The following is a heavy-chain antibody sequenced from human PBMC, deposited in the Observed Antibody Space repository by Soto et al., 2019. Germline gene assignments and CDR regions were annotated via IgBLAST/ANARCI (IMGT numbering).Heavy chain of an antibody. J-gene: IGHJ4*02. V-gene: IGHV4-61*01. CDR1: GGSVSSGSYY. CDR2: IYYSGST. D-gene: IGHD7-27*01. Sequence: SQTLSLPCTVSGGSVSSGSYYCSWIRQPPGKGLEWIGYIYYSGSTNYNPSLKSRVTISVDTSKNQFSLKLSSVTAADTAVYYCARRWGPSFDFWGQGTLVTVSS. CDR3: ARRWGPSFDF.